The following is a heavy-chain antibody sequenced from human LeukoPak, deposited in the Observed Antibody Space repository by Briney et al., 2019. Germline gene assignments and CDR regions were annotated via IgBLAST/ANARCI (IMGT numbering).Heavy chain of an antibody. CDR3: ARDRIAAAGTSPFAP. CDR2: INTNTGNP. Sequence: ASVKVSCKASGYTFTSYGISWVRQAPGQGLEWMGWINTNTGNPTYAQGFTGRFVFSLDTSVSTAYLQISSLKAEDTAMYYCARDRIAAAGTSPFAPWGQGTLVTVSS. CDR1: GYTFTSYG. V-gene: IGHV7-4-1*02. D-gene: IGHD6-13*01. J-gene: IGHJ5*02.